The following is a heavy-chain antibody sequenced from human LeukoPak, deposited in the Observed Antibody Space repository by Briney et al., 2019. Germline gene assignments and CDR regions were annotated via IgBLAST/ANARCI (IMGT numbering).Heavy chain of an antibody. J-gene: IGHJ4*02. V-gene: IGHV1-2*02. CDR3: ASGANVAY. CDR2: INSNSGAT. CDR1: GYTFTFYY. D-gene: IGHD4/OR15-4a*01. Sequence: ASVNVSCKASGYTFTFYYMHWVRQAPGQGLGPMGWINSNSGATDYAQKFQGRVTMTRDTSISTAYMELSGLRSADTAVHLFASGANVAYWGQGTLVTVSS.